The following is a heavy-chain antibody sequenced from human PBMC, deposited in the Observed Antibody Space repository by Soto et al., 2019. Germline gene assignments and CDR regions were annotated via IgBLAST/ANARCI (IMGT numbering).Heavy chain of an antibody. CDR1: GSTFSSYD. J-gene: IGHJ3*02. CDR2: ITPDGNRA. Sequence: QVHLVESGGDVVQPGRSLRLSCAASGSTFSSYDIHWVRQAPGKGLEWVAHITPDGNRAYYADSVKGRFTVSRDNARNTVYLQVKSLRPEDTAVYHCVRGPSHGAFDIWGQGTLVTVSS. CDR3: VRGPSHGAFDI. V-gene: IGHV3-30-3*01.